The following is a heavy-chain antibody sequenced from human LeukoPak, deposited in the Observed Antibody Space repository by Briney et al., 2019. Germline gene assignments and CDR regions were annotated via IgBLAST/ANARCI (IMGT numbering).Heavy chain of an antibody. CDR3: TRIAAPLGFDY. Sequence: GGSLRLSCAASGITFHDYAMHWGRQTPGKGLEGCSGIGWDSVVKGYADSVKGRFTISRDNAKRSLYLQMNSLRPEGTALYYCTRIAAPLGFDYWGQGIMATVSS. CDR2: IGWDSVVK. V-gene: IGHV3-9*01. J-gene: IGHJ4*02. D-gene: IGHD6-6*01. CDR1: GITFHDYA.